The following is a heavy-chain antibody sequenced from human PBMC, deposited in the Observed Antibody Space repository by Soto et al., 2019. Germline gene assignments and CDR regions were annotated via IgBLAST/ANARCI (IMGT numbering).Heavy chain of an antibody. V-gene: IGHV4-31*03. D-gene: IGHD3-10*01. CDR2: IYYSGST. J-gene: IGHJ5*02. Sequence: SETLSLTCTVSGGSISSGGYYWSWIRQHPGQGLEWIGYIYYSGSTYYNPSLKSRVTISVDTSKNQFSLTLSSVTAADTAVYYCAGDTISWELGPWGQGTLVTVSS. CDR1: GGSISSGGYY. CDR3: AGDTISWELGP.